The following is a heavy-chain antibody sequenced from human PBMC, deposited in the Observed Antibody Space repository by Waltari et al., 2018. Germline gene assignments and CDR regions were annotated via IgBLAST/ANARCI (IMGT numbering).Heavy chain of an antibody. CDR2: IEPEEGET. V-gene: IGHV1-69-2*01. J-gene: IGHJ4*02. Sequence: EVQLVQSGAEVKKPGATVTISCKASGYTFIDYFMHWVQQAPGKGLEWVGRIEPEEGETVYAEKFQGRVTITADTSTDTSYLELSSLRSDDTAVYYCAPLPGGSGQTFDYWGQGTLLTVSS. CDR1: GYTFIDYF. D-gene: IGHD3-10*01. CDR3: APLPGGSGQTFDY.